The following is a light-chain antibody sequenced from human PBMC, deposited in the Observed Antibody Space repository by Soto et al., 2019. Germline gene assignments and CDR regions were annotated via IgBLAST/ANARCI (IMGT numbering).Light chain of an antibody. CDR1: QGIYNY. Sequence: DIKMTQSPSSLSACVGDRVTITCRASQGIYNYLAWYQQKPGKAPKLLIYAASTLEAGVPSRFSGSGSGTDFTLTISSLQPEDVATYYCHKYNSALLTFGQGTRLEIK. CDR3: HKYNSALLT. J-gene: IGKJ5*01. V-gene: IGKV1-27*01. CDR2: AAS.